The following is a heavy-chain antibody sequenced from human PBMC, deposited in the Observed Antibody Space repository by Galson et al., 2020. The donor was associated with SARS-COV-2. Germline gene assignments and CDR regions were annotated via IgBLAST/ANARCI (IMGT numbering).Heavy chain of an antibody. Sequence: SATLSLTCAVSGDSISSGSFYWSWLRQPAGKGLECIGRIHTSGTSNYNPSLKSRVNISLDTSKNQCALKLSSVTAADTAVYYCARGVVAGTGDWGQGTLVTVSS. V-gene: IGHV4-61*02. CDR2: IHTSGTS. CDR1: GDSISSGSFY. CDR3: ARGVVAGTGD. D-gene: IGHD6-19*01. J-gene: IGHJ4*02.